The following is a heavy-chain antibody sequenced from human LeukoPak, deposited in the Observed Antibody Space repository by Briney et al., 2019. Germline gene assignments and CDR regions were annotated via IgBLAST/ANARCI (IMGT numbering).Heavy chain of an antibody. J-gene: IGHJ3*02. D-gene: IGHD3-22*01. V-gene: IGHV3-7*03. CDR3: ARYHYYDSSGPPHAFDI. CDR1: GITFSSYG. CDR2: IKYDASEK. Sequence: GGSLRLSCAASGITFSSYGMSWVRQAPGQGLEWVASIKYDASEKHYVDSVKGRFTISRDNGKNSLSLQMNSLRAEDTAVYYCARYHYYDSSGPPHAFDIWGQGTMVTVSS.